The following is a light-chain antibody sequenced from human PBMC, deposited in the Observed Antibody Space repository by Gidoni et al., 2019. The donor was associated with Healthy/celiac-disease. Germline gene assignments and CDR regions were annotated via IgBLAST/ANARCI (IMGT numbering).Light chain of an antibody. J-gene: IGKJ1*01. V-gene: IGKV1-5*03. CDR3: QQYNSYSRT. Sequence: DIQMTQSPSTLSASAVDRVTITCRASQSISSWLSWYQQKPGKAPKLLIYKASSLESGVPSRFSGSGSVTEFTLTISSLQPDDFATYYCQQYNSYSRTFGQXTKVEIK. CDR2: KAS. CDR1: QSISSW.